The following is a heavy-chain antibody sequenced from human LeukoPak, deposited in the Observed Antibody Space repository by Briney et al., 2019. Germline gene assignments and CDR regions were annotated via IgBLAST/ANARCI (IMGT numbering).Heavy chain of an antibody. Sequence: PSETLSLTCTVSGGSISSGDYYWRWIRQSPGKGLEWIGYIYYSGSTYYNPSLKSRVTISVDTSKNQFSLKLSSVTAAATAVYYCANWQLGLHSSFSYWGQGTLVTVSS. CDR2: IYYSGST. J-gene: IGHJ4*02. D-gene: IGHD6-13*01. V-gene: IGHV4-30-4*08. CDR3: ANWQLGLHSSFSY. CDR1: GGSISSGDYY.